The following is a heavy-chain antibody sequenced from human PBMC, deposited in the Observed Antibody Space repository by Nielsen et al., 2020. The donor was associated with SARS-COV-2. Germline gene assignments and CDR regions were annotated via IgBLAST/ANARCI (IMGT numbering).Heavy chain of an antibody. D-gene: IGHD3-22*01. CDR1: GGSISSYY. V-gene: IGHV4-59*12. CDR2: IYYSGST. J-gene: IGHJ4*02. CDR3: ARFRATYYYDSSGYELGDY. Sequence: SETLSLTCTVSGGSISSYYWSWIRQPPGKGLEWIGYIYYSGSTNYNPSLKSRVTISVDTSKNQFSLKLSSVTAADTAVYYCARFRATYYYDSSGYELGDYWGQGTLVTVSS.